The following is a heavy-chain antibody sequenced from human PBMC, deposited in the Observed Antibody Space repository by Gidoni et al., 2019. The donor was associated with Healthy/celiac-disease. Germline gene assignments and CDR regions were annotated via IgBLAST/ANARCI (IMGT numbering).Heavy chain of an antibody. CDR1: GFSLSTSGVG. D-gene: IGHD3-16*02. CDR3: AHTYDYVWGSYRAYGASFDY. Sequence: QITLKESGPTLVKPTQTLTLTCTFSGFSLSTSGVGVGWIRQPPGKALEWLALIYWDDDKRYSPSLKSRLTITKDTSKNQVVLTMTNMDPVDTATYYCAHTYDYVWGSYRAYGASFDYWGQGTLVTVSS. V-gene: IGHV2-5*02. CDR2: IYWDDDK. J-gene: IGHJ4*02.